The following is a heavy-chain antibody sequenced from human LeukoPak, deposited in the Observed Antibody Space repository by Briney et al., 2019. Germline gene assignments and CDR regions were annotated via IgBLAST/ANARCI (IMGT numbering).Heavy chain of an antibody. D-gene: IGHD3-22*01. J-gene: IGHJ4*02. CDR2: ISGGGTTL. CDR3: ARGSTYYDSSGQVPFDY. CDR1: GFTFSSYS. Sequence: GGSLRLSCVGSGFTFSSYSMIWVRQAPGKGLEWVSYISGGGTTLYYADSVKGRFTISRDNAKNSLYLQMNSLRAEDTAVYYCARGSTYYDSSGQVPFDYWGQGTLVTVSS. V-gene: IGHV3-48*01.